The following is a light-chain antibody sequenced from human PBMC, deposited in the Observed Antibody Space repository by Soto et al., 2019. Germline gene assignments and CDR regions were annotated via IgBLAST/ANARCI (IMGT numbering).Light chain of an antibody. CDR1: QSVLLSSNNKNY. Sequence: DIVMTQSPDSLAVSLGERATINCKSSQSVLLSSNNKNYLAWYQQKPGQPPKLLIYWASTRESGVPDRFSDSGSGTDFTLTVSSLQAEDVAVYYCHQYSSFPYTFGQGTKLEIK. CDR3: HQYSSFPYT. J-gene: IGKJ2*01. CDR2: WAS. V-gene: IGKV4-1*01.